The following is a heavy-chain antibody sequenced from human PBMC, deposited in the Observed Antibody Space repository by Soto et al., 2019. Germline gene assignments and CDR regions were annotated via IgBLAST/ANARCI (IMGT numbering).Heavy chain of an antibody. CDR3: ARRRSRWEPRFDY. CDR1: GGSFSGYY. J-gene: IGHJ4*02. D-gene: IGHD6-13*01. CDR2: INHSGST. V-gene: IGHV4-34*01. Sequence: QVQLQQWGAGLLKPSETLSLTCAVYGGSFSGYYWSWIRQPPGKGLEWIGEINHSGSTNYNPSLKSRVTISVDTSKNQYSLKLSSVTAADTAVYYCARRRSRWEPRFDYWGQGTLVTVSS.